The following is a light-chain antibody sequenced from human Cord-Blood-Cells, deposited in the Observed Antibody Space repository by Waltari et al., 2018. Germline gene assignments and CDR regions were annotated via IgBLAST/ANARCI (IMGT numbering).Light chain of an antibody. J-gene: IGLJ2*01. CDR3: QAWDSSTAGKVV. CDR1: TLGDKY. Sequence: SYELTQPPSVSVSPGQTASIPCSGDTLGDKYACGSQQKPGQSPVLVIYQDSKRPSGIPERFSGSNSGNTATLTISGTQAMDEADYYCQAWDSSTAGKVVFGGGTKLTVL. V-gene: IGLV3-1*01. CDR2: QDS.